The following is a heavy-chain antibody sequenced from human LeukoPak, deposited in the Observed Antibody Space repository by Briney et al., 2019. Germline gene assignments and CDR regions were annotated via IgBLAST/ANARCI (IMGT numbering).Heavy chain of an antibody. D-gene: IGHD4-17*01. Sequence: GGSLRLSCAASGFTFSSYAMHWVRQAPGKGLEWVAVISYDGSNKYYADSVKGRFTISRDNSKNTLYLQMNSLRAEDTAVYFCASTVTSNKVQHWGQGTLVTVSS. CDR2: ISYDGSNK. CDR3: ASTVTSNKVQH. V-gene: IGHV3-30-3*01. CDR1: GFTFSSYA. J-gene: IGHJ1*01.